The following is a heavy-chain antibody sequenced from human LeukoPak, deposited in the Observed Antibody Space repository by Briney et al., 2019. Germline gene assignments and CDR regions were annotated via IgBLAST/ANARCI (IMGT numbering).Heavy chain of an antibody. CDR3: ANEIRPNDY. CDR1: EFDFSSHA. J-gene: IGHJ4*02. Sequence: GGSLRLSCAASEFDFSSHAMTWVRQAPGKGLEWVSAISISGSKTYYADSVEGRFTISRDNSKNTLYLQMNSLRAEDTAVYYCANEIRPNDYWGQGTQVTVSS. CDR2: ISISGSKT. V-gene: IGHV3-23*01. D-gene: IGHD4-17*01.